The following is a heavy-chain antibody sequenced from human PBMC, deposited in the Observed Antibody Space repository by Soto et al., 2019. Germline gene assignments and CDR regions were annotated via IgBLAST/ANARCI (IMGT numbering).Heavy chain of an antibody. D-gene: IGHD2-2*03. CDR2: INHSGST. Sequence: ETLSLTCAVYGGSFSGYYCSWIRQPPGKGLEWIGEINHSGSTNYNPSLKSRVTISVDTSKNQFSLKLSSVTAADTAVYYCARGMVRFGYCSSTSCYGYSYGRDYYYYGMDVWGQGTTVTVSS. V-gene: IGHV4-34*01. J-gene: IGHJ6*02. CDR3: ARGMVRFGYCSSTSCYGYSYGRDYYYYGMDV. CDR1: GGSFSGYY.